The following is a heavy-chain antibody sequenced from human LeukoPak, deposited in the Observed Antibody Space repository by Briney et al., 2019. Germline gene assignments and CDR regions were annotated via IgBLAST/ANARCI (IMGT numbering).Heavy chain of an antibody. CDR1: GLTFSSYA. CDR3: AKVRRGITMIVVAVYYYYGMDV. D-gene: IGHD3-22*01. J-gene: IGHJ6*02. V-gene: IGHV3-23*01. Sequence: PGGSLRLSCAASGLTFSSYAMSWVRQAPGKGLEWVSAISGSGGSTYYADSVKGRFTISRDNSKNTLYLQMNSLRAEDTAVYYCAKVRRGITMIVVAVYYYYGMDVWGQGTTVTVSS. CDR2: ISGSGGST.